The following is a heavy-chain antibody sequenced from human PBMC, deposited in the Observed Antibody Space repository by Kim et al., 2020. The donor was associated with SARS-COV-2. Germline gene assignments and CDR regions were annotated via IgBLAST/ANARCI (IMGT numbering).Heavy chain of an antibody. V-gene: IGHV7-4-1*02. Sequence: ASVKVSCRGSGYSFTNHAINWVRQAPGQGLEWMGWIDTSTGTPTYAQGFTGRFVFSLDTSVTTAYLQVTSLKTEDTALYFCARDHCTNTNCFDPWGQGTLITVSS. CDR3: ARDHCTNTNCFDP. D-gene: IGHD2-8*01. CDR1: GYSFTNHA. J-gene: IGHJ5*02. CDR2: IDTSTGTP.